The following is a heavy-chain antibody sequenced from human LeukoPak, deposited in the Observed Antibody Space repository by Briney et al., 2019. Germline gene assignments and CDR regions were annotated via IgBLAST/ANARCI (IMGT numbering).Heavy chain of an antibody. D-gene: IGHD6-6*01. J-gene: IGHJ5*02. Sequence: ASVKVSCKASGYTFTSYGISWVRQAPGQGLEWMGGISAYNGNTNYAQKLQGRVTMTTDTSTSTAYMELRSLRSDDTAVYYCARDLAARPTNWFDPWGQGTLVTVSS. CDR3: ARDLAARPTNWFDP. CDR2: ISAYNGNT. CDR1: GYTFTSYG. V-gene: IGHV1-18*01.